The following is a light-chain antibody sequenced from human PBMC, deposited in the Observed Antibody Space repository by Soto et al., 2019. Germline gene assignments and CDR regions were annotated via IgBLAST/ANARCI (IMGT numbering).Light chain of an antibody. V-gene: IGKV3-11*01. CDR2: DAS. CDR1: QSVSRY. J-gene: IGKJ4*01. Sequence: ELVLTQSPGTLSLSPGGSATLSCRASQSVSRYLAWYQQKPGQALRLLIYDASKRATGIPARFSGSGSGTDFTLTISSLEPEDFAIYYCHQRSNWPFTFGGGTRLEIK. CDR3: HQRSNWPFT.